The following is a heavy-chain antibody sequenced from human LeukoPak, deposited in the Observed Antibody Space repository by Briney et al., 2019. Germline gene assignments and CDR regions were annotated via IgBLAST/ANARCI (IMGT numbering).Heavy chain of an antibody. CDR3: ARDDYGNFDY. CDR2: IYYSGST. CDR1: GGSISSGGYY. Sequence: SETLSLTCTVSGGSISSGGYYWSWIRQHPGKGLEWIGYIYYSGSTYYNPSLKSRVTISVDTSKNQFSLRLSSVTAADTAVYYCARDDYGNFDYWGQGTLVTVSS. J-gene: IGHJ4*02. D-gene: IGHD4-17*01. V-gene: IGHV4-31*03.